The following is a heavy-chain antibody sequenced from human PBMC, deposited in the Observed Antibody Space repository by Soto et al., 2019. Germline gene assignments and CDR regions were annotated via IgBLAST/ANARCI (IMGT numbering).Heavy chain of an antibody. D-gene: IGHD3-22*01. V-gene: IGHV1-3*01. J-gene: IGHJ4*02. CDR2: INPGNGNT. CDR1: GYTFTSYG. CDR3: ARGGYFDSSNYLDY. Sequence: AASVKVSCKASGYTFTSYGINWVRQAPGRGLEWMGWINPGNGNTKYSQQFQGRVIIDRDTSASTAYMELSSLRPEDTAVYYCARGGYFDSSNYLDYWGLGTLVTVSS.